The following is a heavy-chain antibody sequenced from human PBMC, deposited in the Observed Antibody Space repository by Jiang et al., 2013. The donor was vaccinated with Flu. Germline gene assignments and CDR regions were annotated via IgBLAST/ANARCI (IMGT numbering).Heavy chain of an antibody. Sequence: FGTANYAQKFQGRVTITADESTSTAYMELSSLRSEDTAVYYCASLPYTRYCSGGSCYHPFDYWGQGTLVTVSS. CDR3: ASLPYTRYCSGGSCYHPFDY. CDR2: FGTA. D-gene: IGHD2-15*01. V-gene: IGHV1-69*01. J-gene: IGHJ4*02.